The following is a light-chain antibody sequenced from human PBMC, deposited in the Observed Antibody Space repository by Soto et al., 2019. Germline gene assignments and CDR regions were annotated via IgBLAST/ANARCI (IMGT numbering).Light chain of an antibody. V-gene: IGLV2-14*01. CDR2: EVS. CDR1: SSDIGDYTH. CDR3: CSYTSINTSAV. J-gene: IGLJ2*01. Sequence: QSALTQPASVSGSPGQSITISCTGTSSDIGDYTHVSWYQQHPGKAPKLIIYEVSDRPSGVSNRFSGSKSGNTASLTISGLQTEDEADYYCCSYTSINTSAVFGGGTKLTVL.